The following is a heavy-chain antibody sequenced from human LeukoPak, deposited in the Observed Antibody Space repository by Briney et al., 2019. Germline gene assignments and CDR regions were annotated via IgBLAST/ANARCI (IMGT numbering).Heavy chain of an antibody. Sequence: SETLSLTCTVSGGSISSHYWSWIRQPPGKGLEWIGYIYYSGSTNYNPSLKSRVTISVDTSKNQFSLKLSSVTAADTAVYYCAREGSSWPDLSHLPLGYMDVWGKGTTVTVSS. D-gene: IGHD6-13*01. J-gene: IGHJ6*03. CDR1: GGSISSHY. V-gene: IGHV4-59*11. CDR2: IYYSGST. CDR3: AREGSSWPDLSHLPLGYMDV.